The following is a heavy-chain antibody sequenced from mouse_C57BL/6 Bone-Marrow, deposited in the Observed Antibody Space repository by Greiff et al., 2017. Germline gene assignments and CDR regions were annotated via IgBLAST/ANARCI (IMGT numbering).Heavy chain of an antibody. CDR1: GFNIKDDY. V-gene: IGHV14-4*01. CDR3: TTDRDGAMDY. J-gene: IGHJ4*01. CDR2: IDPENGDT. D-gene: IGHD3-3*01. Sequence: VQLQQSGAELVRPGASVKLSCTASGFNIKDDYMHWVKQRPEQGLEWIGWIDPENGDTEYASKFQGKATITADPSSNTAYLQLSSLTSEDTAVYYCTTDRDGAMDYWGQGTSVTVSS.